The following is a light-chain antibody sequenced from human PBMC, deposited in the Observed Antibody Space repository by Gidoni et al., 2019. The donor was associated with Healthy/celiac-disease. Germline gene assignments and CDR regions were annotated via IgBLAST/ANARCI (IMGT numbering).Light chain of an antibody. CDR3: QRRSNWLGIT. V-gene: IGKV3-11*01. CDR2: DAS. Sequence: EIVLTQSPATLSLSPGERATLPCRASQSVSSYLAWYSQKPGQAPRLLIYDASNRATGIPARFSGSGSGTDFTLTISSLEPEDFAVDYCQRRSNWLGITFGQGTRLEIK. CDR1: QSVSSY. J-gene: IGKJ5*01.